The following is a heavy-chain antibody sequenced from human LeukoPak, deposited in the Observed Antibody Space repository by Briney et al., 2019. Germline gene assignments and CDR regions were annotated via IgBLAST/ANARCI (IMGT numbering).Heavy chain of an antibody. J-gene: IGHJ5*02. CDR3: AKDLRYCSSIACLPYSWFDP. CDR2: IKSKTDGGTT. CDR1: GFTFSNAW. Sequence: GGSLRLSCAASGFTFSNAWMSWVRQAPGKGLEWVGRIKSKTDGGTTDYAAPVKGRFTISRDDSKNTLYLQMNSLRAEDSAVYYCAKDLRYCSSIACLPYSWFDPWGQGTLVTVSS. V-gene: IGHV3-15*01. D-gene: IGHD2-2*01.